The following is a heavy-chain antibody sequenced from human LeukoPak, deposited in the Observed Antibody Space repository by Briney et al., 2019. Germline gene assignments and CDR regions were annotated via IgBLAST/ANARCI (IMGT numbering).Heavy chain of an antibody. CDR3: VRSPTYYNMDV. J-gene: IGHJ6*03. Sequence: GSLRLSRAASGFTFSNYVIHWVRQAPGKGLEWLAVISYDGTNKYYADSVKGRFTISRDHSQSTVDLQMNTLRGADTAVYYCVRSPTYYNMDVWGKGTTVTVSS. CDR1: GFTFSNYV. CDR2: ISYDGTNK. V-gene: IGHV3-30-3*01.